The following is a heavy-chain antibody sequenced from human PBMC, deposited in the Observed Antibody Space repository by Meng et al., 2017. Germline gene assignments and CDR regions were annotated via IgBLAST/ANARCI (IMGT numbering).Heavy chain of an antibody. CDR1: GYTFTDHY. V-gene: IGHV1-2*06. CDR3: TRGGDYGDYLDW. J-gene: IGHJ4*02. D-gene: IGHD4-17*01. Sequence: QVQFVQSGAEVKSPGASVRVSCEAYGYTFTDHYLHWVRQAPGQGPEWMGRIHPKSGDTDYAQKFRGKVTMTRDTSIRTAYMELIRLISDDTAVYYCTRGGDYGDYLDWWGQGTLVTLSS. CDR2: IHPKSGDT.